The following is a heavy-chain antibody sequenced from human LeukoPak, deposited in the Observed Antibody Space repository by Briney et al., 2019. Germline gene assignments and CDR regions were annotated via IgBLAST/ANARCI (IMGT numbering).Heavy chain of an antibody. J-gene: IGHJ2*01. V-gene: IGHV4-59*01. CDR1: GGSISSYY. D-gene: IGHD4-17*01. CDR2: IYYSGST. Sequence: SETLSLTCTASGGSISSYYWSWIRQPPGKGLEWIGYIYYSGSTNYNPSLKSRVTISVDTSKNQFSLKLSSVTAADTAVYYCARDYGDYDPVWYFDLWGRGTLVTVSS. CDR3: ARDYGDYDPVWYFDL.